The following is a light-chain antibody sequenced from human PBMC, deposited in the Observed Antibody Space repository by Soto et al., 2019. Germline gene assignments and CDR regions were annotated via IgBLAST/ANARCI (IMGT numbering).Light chain of an antibody. CDR1: SSDVGRYNH. V-gene: IGLV2-18*02. Sequence: QSALTQPPSVSGSPGQSVSISCTGTSSDVGRYNHVSWYQQPPGTAPKLMIYDASNRPSGVPDRFSGSKSGNTASLTISGLQAEDEAEYYCSSYTGSSTLVVFGGGTKLTVL. CDR3: SSYTGSSTLVV. CDR2: DAS. J-gene: IGLJ2*01.